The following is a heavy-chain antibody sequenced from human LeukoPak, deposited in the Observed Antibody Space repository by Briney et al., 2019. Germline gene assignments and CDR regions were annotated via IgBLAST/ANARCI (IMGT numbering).Heavy chain of an antibody. D-gene: IGHD5-18*01. V-gene: IGHV4-38-2*02. CDR2: IYHSGST. J-gene: IGHJ4*02. CDR1: GYSISSGYY. Sequence: SETLSLTCTVSGYSISSGYYWGWTRQPPGGGLGWIGSIYHSGSTYYNPSLKRRVTISVDTSKNQFSLKLSSVTAADTAVYYCARDVDTAMVNFDYWGQGTLVTVSS. CDR3: ARDVDTAMVNFDY.